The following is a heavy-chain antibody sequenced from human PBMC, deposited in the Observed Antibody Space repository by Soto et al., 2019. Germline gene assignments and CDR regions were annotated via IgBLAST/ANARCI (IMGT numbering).Heavy chain of an antibody. J-gene: IGHJ6*02. D-gene: IGHD3-10*01. V-gene: IGHV3-33*01. CDR1: GFTFSSYG. Sequence: GGSLRLSCAASGFTFSSYGMHWVRQAPGKGLEWVAVIWYDGSNKYYADSVKGRFTISRDNPKNTLYLQMNSLRAEDTAVYYCARDYYYGSGQMRTTTYYYYGMDVWGQGTTVTVSS. CDR3: ARDYYYGSGQMRTTTYYYYGMDV. CDR2: IWYDGSNK.